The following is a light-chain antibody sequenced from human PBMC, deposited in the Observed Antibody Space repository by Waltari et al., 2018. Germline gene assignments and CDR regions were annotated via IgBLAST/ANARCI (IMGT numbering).Light chain of an antibody. CDR2: DAS. V-gene: IGKV3-11*01. Sequence: EIVLTQSPATLSLAPGERATLYCRASESITTYLAWFQQRPGQAPRLLISDASRRAPGIPPRFSGSGFGTDFTLTITSLEPEDFGVYFCHQRSNWPPLTFGGGTRVEI. CDR1: ESITTY. CDR3: HQRSNWPPLT. J-gene: IGKJ4*01.